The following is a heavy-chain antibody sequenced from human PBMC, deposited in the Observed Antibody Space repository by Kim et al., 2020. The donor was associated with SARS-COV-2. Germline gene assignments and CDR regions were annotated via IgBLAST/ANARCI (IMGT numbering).Heavy chain of an antibody. CDR3: ARDSVTADQGDAFDI. D-gene: IGHD2-21*02. J-gene: IGHJ3*02. Sequence: PSPKSRVTRSVETAKNQFSLKLSSVTAADTAVYYCARDSVTADQGDAFDIWGQGTMVTVSS. V-gene: IGHV4-30-2*05.